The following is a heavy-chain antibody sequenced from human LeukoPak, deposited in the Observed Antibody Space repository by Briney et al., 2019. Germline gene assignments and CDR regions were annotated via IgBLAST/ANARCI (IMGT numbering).Heavy chain of an antibody. CDR2: IIPIFGTA. CDR1: GGTFSSYA. J-gene: IGHJ3*02. V-gene: IGHV1-69*13. Sequence: SVKVSCKASGGTFSSYAISWVRQAPGQGLEWMGGIIPIFGTANYAQKFQGRVTITADESTSTAYMELSSLRSEDTAAYYCARVRSSGYYFGAFDIWGQGTMVTVSS. CDR3: ARVRSSGYYFGAFDI. D-gene: IGHD3-22*01.